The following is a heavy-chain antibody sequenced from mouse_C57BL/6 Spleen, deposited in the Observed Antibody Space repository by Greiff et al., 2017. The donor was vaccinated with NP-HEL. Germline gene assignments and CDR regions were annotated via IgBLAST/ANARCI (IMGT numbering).Heavy chain of an antibody. V-gene: IGHV5-17*01. D-gene: IGHD2-4*01. CDR1: GFTFSDYG. CDR2: ISSGSSTI. CDR3: ARRAYYDFPDY. J-gene: IGHJ2*01. Sequence: EVKLMESGGGLVKPGGSLKLSCAASGFTFSDYGMHWVRQAPEKGLEWVAYISSGSSTIYYADTVKGRFTISRDNAKNTLFLQMTSLRSENTAKYYGARRAYYDFPDYWGQGTTLTVSS.